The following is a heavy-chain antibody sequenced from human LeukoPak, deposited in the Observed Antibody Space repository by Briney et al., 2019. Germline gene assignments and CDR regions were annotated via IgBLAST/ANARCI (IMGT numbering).Heavy chain of an antibody. J-gene: IGHJ4*02. V-gene: IGHV1-18*04. CDR2: ISAYNGNT. CDR1: GYTFIDYY. D-gene: IGHD1-1*01. CDR3: AGDWRRANTSYFDY. Sequence: GASVKVSCKASGYTFIDYYIHWVRQAPGQGLEWMGWISAYNGNTNYAQKLQGRVTMTTDTSTSTAYMELRSLRSDDTAVYYCAGDWRRANTSYFDYWGQGTLVTVSS.